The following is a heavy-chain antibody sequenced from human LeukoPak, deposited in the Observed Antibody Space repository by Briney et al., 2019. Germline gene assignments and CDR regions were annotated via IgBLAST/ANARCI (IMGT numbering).Heavy chain of an antibody. J-gene: IGHJ4*02. CDR1: GFTFSTYA. D-gene: IGHD3-22*01. Sequence: GGSLRLSCAASGFTFSTYAMSWVRQAPGKGLEWVSAISGSGGNTYYADHVNGRLTISRDNSKNTLYLQMNTLRAEDTAVYYCAKGTKYYYDRSGYYYYFDYWGQGTLVTVSS. V-gene: IGHV3-23*01. CDR2: ISGSGGNT. CDR3: AKGTKYYYDRSGYYYYFDY.